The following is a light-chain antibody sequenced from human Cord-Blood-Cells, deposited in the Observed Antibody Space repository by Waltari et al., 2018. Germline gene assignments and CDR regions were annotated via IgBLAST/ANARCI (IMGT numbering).Light chain of an antibody. CDR1: SSDVGGNNI. J-gene: IGLJ2*01. CDR3: CSYAGSSTLV. CDR2: EGS. V-gene: IGLV2-23*01. Sequence: QSALTQPAPVSESPGQSFTISCTGISSDVGGNNIVAWYHQHPVNAPKLMIYEGSKRPSGVSTGFSGSKSGNTASLTISGRQAEDEADYYCCSYAGSSTLVFGGGTKLTVL.